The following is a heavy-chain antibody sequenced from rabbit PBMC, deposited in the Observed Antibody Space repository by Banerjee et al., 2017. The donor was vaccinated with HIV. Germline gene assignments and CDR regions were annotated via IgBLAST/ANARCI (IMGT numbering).Heavy chain of an antibody. V-gene: IGHV1S40*01. J-gene: IGHJ4*01. CDR3: ARDLTAVIGWNFYL. CDR2: TAGGRSAFT. D-gene: IGHD1-1*01. Sequence: QSLEESGGGLVQPEGSLTLTCTTSGFSFSSNDYMCWVRQAPGKGLEWIACTAGGRSAFTYYANWAKGRFTCSKASSTTVTLQMTSLTAADTATYFCARDLTAVIGWNFYLWGPGTLVTVS. CDR1: GFSFSSNDY.